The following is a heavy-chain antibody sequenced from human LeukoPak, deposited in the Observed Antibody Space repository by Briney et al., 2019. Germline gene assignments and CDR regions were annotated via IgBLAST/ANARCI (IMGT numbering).Heavy chain of an antibody. Sequence: HTGGSLRLSCAASGFTFSSYWMHWVRQAPGKGLVWVSRINSDGSSTSYADSVKGRFTISRDNAKNTLYLRMNSLRAEDTAVYYCARVFGDDYGDDWFDPWGQGTLVTVSS. D-gene: IGHD4-17*01. J-gene: IGHJ5*02. CDR1: GFTFSSYW. CDR3: ARVFGDDYGDDWFDP. CDR2: INSDGSST. V-gene: IGHV3-74*01.